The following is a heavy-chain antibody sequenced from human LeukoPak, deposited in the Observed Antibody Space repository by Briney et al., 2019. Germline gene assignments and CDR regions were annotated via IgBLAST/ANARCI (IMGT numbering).Heavy chain of an antibody. D-gene: IGHD1-26*01. CDR1: GDSITRSDW. CDR2: IYYSGRV. J-gene: IGHJ3*02. V-gene: IGHV4-28*05. CDR3: AKTRSGPYYGDSFDI. Sequence: SDTLSLTCAVSGDSITRSDWWAWIRQPPGKGLEWLGNIYYSGRVYHNPSLQTRVTMSVDSSKNQFSLRLGSVTAVDTAVYYCAKTRSGPYYGDSFDIWGQGILVTVSS.